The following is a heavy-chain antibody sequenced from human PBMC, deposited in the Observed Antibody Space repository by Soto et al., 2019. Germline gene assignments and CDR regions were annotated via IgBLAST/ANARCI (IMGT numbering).Heavy chain of an antibody. CDR1: GGSISDYQ. V-gene: IGHV4-59*01. Sequence: QVQLQESGPGLVRPSETLSLTCSVSGGSISDYQWNWIRQSPGKGLEWIGYIYYSGRTNYNPSLKSRVTISLDTSTKQFSLRLRSVTAADTAVYYCARMRGLGEISPYFDYCVQGTLVTVSS. CDR3: ARMRGLGEISPYFDY. CDR2: IYYSGRT. J-gene: IGHJ4*02. D-gene: IGHD3-16*02.